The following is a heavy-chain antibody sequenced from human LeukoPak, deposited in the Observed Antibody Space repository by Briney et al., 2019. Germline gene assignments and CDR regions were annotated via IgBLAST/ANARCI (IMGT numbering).Heavy chain of an antibody. D-gene: IGHD1-26*01. J-gene: IGHJ1*01. CDR3: ARAEVVGAHLRSGYFQH. Sequence: SSETLSLTCTVSGGSISSSSYYWGWIRRPPGKGLEWIGSIYYSGSTFYNPSLKSRVTISVDTSKNQFSLKLSSVTAADTAVYYCARAEVVGAHLRSGYFQHWGQGTLVIVSS. V-gene: IGHV4-39*07. CDR2: IYYSGST. CDR1: GGSISSSSYY.